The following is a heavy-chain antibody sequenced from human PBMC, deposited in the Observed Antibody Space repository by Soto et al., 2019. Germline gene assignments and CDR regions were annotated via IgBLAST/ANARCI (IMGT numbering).Heavy chain of an antibody. J-gene: IGHJ3*02. D-gene: IGHD2-2*01. Sequence: EEQLVESGGGLVQPGGSLRLSCAASGFTFSNYWMSWVRQASGKGLVWVANIKEAGSEKYSVDSVKGRFTISRDNAKNSVYLQMTSLRGEDSAVYYCVRFSLYCSVTGCFADAFDIWCQGTMVTVSS. CDR1: GFTFSNYW. CDR3: VRFSLYCSVTGCFADAFDI. V-gene: IGHV3-7*01. CDR2: IKEAGSEK.